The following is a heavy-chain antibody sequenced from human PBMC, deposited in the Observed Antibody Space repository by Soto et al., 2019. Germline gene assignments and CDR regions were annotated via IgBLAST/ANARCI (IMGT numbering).Heavy chain of an antibody. CDR1: GFSLSTSGEA. D-gene: IGHD1-26*01. CDR3: AHRKGGTFDY. Sequence: QITLKESGPTLVKPTQTLTLTCTFSGFSLSTSGEAVGWIRQPPGKALEWLALIYWNDEKHSTPSLRSRLTINKDTSKNQVVLTMTNMDPVDTATFYCAHRKGGTFDYWGQGTLVTVSS. J-gene: IGHJ4*02. V-gene: IGHV2-5*01. CDR2: IYWNDEK.